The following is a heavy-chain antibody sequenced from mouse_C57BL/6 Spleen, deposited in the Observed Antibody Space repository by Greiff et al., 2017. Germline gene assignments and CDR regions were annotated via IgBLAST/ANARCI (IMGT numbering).Heavy chain of an antibody. CDR3: ARLHSGAMDY. CDR2: ISNGGGST. J-gene: IGHJ4*01. V-gene: IGHV5-12*01. CDR1: GFTFSDYY. Sequence: EVKLMESGGGLVQPGGSLKLSCAASGFTFSDYYMYWVRQTPEKRLEWVAYISNGGGSTYYPDTVKGRFTISRDNAKNTLYLQMSRLKSEDTAMYYCARLHSGAMDYWGQGTSVTGSS.